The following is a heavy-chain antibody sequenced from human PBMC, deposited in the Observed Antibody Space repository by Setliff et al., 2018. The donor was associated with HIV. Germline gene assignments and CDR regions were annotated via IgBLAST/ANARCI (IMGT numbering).Heavy chain of an antibody. J-gene: IGHJ3*02. CDR1: GYSFTNSW. CDR3: ARGATGNLEALDI. V-gene: IGHV5-51*01. D-gene: IGHD6-13*01. Sequence: PGESLKISCKGSGYSFTNSWIGWVRQMPGKGLEWMGIIYPGDPDAKYNPSFQGQVTISADKSISTAYLQWSNLKASDTAMYYCARGATGNLEALDIWGQGTMVTVSS. CDR2: IYPGDPDA.